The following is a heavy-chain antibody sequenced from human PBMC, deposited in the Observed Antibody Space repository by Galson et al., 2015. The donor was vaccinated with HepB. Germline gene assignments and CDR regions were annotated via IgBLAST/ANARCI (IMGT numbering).Heavy chain of an antibody. Sequence: SVKVSCKASGGTFSSYTVSWVRQAPGQGLEWMGGIIPIFGTSHSAQKFRGRVTIAADESTSTAYMELNSLRAEDTAVYYCARDRSIFGVVIIPYYYYGMDVWGQGTTVTVSS. D-gene: IGHD3-3*01. V-gene: IGHV1-69*13. CDR1: GGTFSSYT. CDR2: IIPIFGTS. CDR3: ARDRSIFGVVIIPYYYYGMDV. J-gene: IGHJ6*02.